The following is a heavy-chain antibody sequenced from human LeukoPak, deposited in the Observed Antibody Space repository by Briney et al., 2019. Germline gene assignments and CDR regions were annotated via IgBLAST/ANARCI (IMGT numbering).Heavy chain of an antibody. CDR1: GVTFSSYA. J-gene: IGHJ4*02. D-gene: IGHD2-2*01. Sequence: GGSLRLSCAASGVTFSSYAMSWVRQAPGKGLEWVSLISTSGDSTYYADSVKGRFTISRDNSENTLYLQMNSLRAEDTAVYSCAKRYCTTTSCSFFDSWGQGTLVTVSS. CDR3: AKRYCTTTSCSFFDS. CDR2: ISTSGDST. V-gene: IGHV3-23*01.